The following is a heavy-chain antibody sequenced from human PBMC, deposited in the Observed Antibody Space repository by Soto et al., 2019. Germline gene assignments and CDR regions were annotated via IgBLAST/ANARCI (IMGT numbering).Heavy chain of an antibody. Sequence: QVQLVESGGGVVQPGRSLRPSCAASGFTFSSYAMHWVPQAPGKGLEWVAVISYDGSNKYYADSVKGRFTISRDNSKNTLYLQMNSLRAEDTAVYYCARGGKFIVVAAGNWFDPWGQGTLVTVSS. CDR3: ARGGKFIVVAAGNWFDP. J-gene: IGHJ5*02. V-gene: IGHV3-30-3*01. CDR1: GFTFSSYA. CDR2: ISYDGSNK. D-gene: IGHD2-15*01.